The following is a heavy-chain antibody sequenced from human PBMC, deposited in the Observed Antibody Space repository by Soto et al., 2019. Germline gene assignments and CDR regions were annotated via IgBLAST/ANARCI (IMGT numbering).Heavy chain of an antibody. CDR1: GGSFSGYY. D-gene: IGHD2-15*01. Sequence: SETLSLTCAVYGGSFSGYYWSWIRQPPGKGLEWIGETNQGGSTNYNPSLKSRVTISVDTSKNQFSLKLTSVTAADTALYYCCARGRTYCSGGSCYERYDHWGQGALVTVSS. CDR3: ARGRTYCSGGSCYERYDH. V-gene: IGHV4-34*01. J-gene: IGHJ4*02. CDR2: TNQGGST.